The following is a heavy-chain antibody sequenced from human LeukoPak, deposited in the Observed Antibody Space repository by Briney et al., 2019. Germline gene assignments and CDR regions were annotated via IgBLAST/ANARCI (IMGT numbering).Heavy chain of an antibody. CDR2: TSWNTANT. CDR3: TKAPGVTTGWFDP. V-gene: IGHV3-9*01. J-gene: IGHJ5*02. D-gene: IGHD4-17*01. Sequence: GRSLRLSCAASGFRFADYAMYWVRQAPGKGLEWVSGTSWNTANTGYADSVKGRFTISRDNARNSLYLQMNSLRVEDTAFYYCTKAPGVTTGWFDPWGQGTLVTVSS. CDR1: GFRFADYA.